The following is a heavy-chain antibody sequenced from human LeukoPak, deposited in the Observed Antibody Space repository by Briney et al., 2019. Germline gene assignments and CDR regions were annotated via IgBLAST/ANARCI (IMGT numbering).Heavy chain of an antibody. D-gene: IGHD1-14*01. CDR1: GFTFSNYD. Sequence: PGGSLRLSCAASGFTFSNYDMSWVRQAPGEGLEWVSTISFSGGSTFYTDSVKGRFTISRDNFKNTVFLQMNSLRVEDTAVYYCATPRIDYWGQGTLVSVSS. CDR3: ATPRIDY. V-gene: IGHV3-23*01. CDR2: ISFSGGST. J-gene: IGHJ4*02.